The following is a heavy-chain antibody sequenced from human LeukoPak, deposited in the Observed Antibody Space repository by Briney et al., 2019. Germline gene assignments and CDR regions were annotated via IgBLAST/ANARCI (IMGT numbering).Heavy chain of an antibody. CDR2: IWYDGSNK. J-gene: IGHJ6*04. D-gene: IGHD3-10*01. CDR1: GFTFSSYG. CDR3: ARGSMVRGVIMGYYYYYGLDV. Sequence: GRSLRLSCAASGFTFSSYGMHWVRQAPGKGLEWVAVIWYDGSNKYYADSVKGRFTISRDNSKNTLYLQMNSLRAEDTAVYYCARGSMVRGVIMGYYYYYGLDVRGKGTTVTVSS. V-gene: IGHV3-33*01.